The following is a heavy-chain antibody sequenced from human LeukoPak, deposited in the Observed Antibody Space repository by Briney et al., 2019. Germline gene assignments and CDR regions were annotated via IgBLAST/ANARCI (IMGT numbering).Heavy chain of an antibody. J-gene: IGHJ6*02. D-gene: IGHD5-18*01. CDR3: ARDAVDTANAV. V-gene: IGHV3-21*01. CDR1: GFTFSSYT. CDR2: ISGSNSYI. Sequence: GGSLRLSCAASGFTFSSYTMHWIRQAPGKGLEWVSSISGSNSYIFYADSVKGRFTVSRDNAKDSLYLQMNSLRAEDTAVYYCARDAVDTANAVWGQGTTVTVSS.